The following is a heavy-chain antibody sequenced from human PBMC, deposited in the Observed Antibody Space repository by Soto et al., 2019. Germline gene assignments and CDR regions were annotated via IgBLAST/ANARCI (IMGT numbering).Heavy chain of an antibody. D-gene: IGHD6-6*01. CDR1: GFTFSSYG. Sequence: LRLSCAASGFTFSSYGMHWVRQAPGKGLEWVAVIWYDGSNKYYADSVKGRFTISRDNSKNTLYLQMNSLRAEDTAVYYCARGEYSSSSDYWGQGTLVTVSS. CDR3: ARGEYSSSSDY. CDR2: IWYDGSNK. J-gene: IGHJ4*02. V-gene: IGHV3-33*01.